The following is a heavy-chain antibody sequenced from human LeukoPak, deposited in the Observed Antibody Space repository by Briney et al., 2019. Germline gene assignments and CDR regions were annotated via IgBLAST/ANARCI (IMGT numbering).Heavy chain of an antibody. D-gene: IGHD2-2*02. Sequence: ASVKVSCKASGYTFTSYGISWVRQAPGQGLEWMGWISAYNGNTNYAQKLQGRVTMTTDTSTSTAYMELRSLRSDDTAVCYCARDGDIVVVPAAIRGWFDPWGQGTLVTVSS. CDR2: ISAYNGNT. V-gene: IGHV1-18*01. CDR3: ARDGDIVVVPAAIRGWFDP. J-gene: IGHJ5*02. CDR1: GYTFTSYG.